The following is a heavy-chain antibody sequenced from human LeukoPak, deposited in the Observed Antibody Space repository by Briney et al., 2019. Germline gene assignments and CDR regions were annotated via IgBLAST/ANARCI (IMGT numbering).Heavy chain of an antibody. J-gene: IGHJ3*02. CDR2: ISSSSSYI. Sequence: GGSLRLSCAASGFTFSSYSMNWVRQAPGKGLEWVSSISSSSSYIYYADSVKGRFTISRDNAENSLYLQMNSLRAEDTAVYYCARDLARSTVGAFDIWGQGTMVTVSS. D-gene: IGHD1-26*01. CDR1: GFTFSSYS. CDR3: ARDLARSTVGAFDI. V-gene: IGHV3-21*01.